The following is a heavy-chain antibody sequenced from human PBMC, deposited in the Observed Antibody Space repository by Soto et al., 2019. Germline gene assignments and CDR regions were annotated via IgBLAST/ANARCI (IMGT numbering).Heavy chain of an antibody. V-gene: IGHV1-18*01. Sequence: QVQLVQSGAEVKKPGASVKVSCKASGYTFTSYGISWVRQAPGQGLEWMGWISAYNGNTNYAQKLQGIVTMTTDTSTRSAYMELRSLRSDDTGVYYRARGANYYGSGSYYNAAVGAFDIWGQGTMVTVS. D-gene: IGHD3-10*01. J-gene: IGHJ3*02. CDR3: ARGANYYGSGSYYNAAVGAFDI. CDR1: GYTFTSYG. CDR2: ISAYNGNT.